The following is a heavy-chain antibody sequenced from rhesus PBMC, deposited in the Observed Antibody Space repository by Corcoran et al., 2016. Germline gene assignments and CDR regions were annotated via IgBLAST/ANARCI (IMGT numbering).Heavy chain of an antibody. V-gene: IGHV4-122*02. CDR3: ASLEQYYFDY. CDR1: GGSIRSGYYY. CDR2: ITYSGST. D-gene: IGHD3-22*01. J-gene: IGHJ4*01. Sequence: QVQLQESGPGLVKPSETLSLTCAVSGGSIRSGYYYWSWIRQPPGKGLEWIGYITYSGSTSYNPSLKSRVTISRDTSKNQFSLKLSSVTAADTAVYYCASLEQYYFDYWGQGVLVTVSS.